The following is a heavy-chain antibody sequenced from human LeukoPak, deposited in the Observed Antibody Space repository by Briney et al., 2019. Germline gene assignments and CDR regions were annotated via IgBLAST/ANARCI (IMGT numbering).Heavy chain of an antibody. Sequence: PSETLSLTCTVSGGSISSYYWSWIRQPAGKGLEWIGRIYTSGSTNYNPSLKSRVTMSVDTSKNQFSLKLSSVTAADTAVYYCARGGATYYDFWSGPQNYYYYRMDVWGKGTTVTVSS. CDR3: ARGGATYYDFWSGPQNYYYYRMDV. CDR1: GGSISSYY. J-gene: IGHJ6*04. V-gene: IGHV4-4*07. D-gene: IGHD3-3*01. CDR2: IYTSGST.